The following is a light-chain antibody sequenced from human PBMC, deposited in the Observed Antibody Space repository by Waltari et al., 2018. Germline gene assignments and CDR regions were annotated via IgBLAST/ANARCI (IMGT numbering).Light chain of an antibody. Sequence: QSVLTQPASVAGSPGQPVTISCTGTTSDVVAYNYVSWYQHLPGKAPKLMIFDVSKRPSGISNRFSASKSGNTASLTISGLQAEDEATYYCSSYARGDTLVFGGGTKLTVL. V-gene: IGLV2-14*03. CDR2: DVS. CDR1: TSDVVAYNY. CDR3: SSYARGDTLV. J-gene: IGLJ3*02.